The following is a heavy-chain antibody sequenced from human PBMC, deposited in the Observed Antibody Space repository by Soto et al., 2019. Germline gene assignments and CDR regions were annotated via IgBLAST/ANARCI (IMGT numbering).Heavy chain of an antibody. Sequence: QVQLQESGPGLVKPSQTLALTCTVSGGSISSGNYYWPWIRQHPGKGLEWIGYIRNTGTTYNNPSVGSRVTISRETSKNLFSLNLSSVTAADTAVYYCARGVSQVGPGKNWFDAWGQGILVTVSS. CDR2: IRNTGTT. V-gene: IGHV4-31*03. D-gene: IGHD1-1*01. CDR1: GGSISSGNYY. CDR3: ARGVSQVGPGKNWFDA. J-gene: IGHJ5*02.